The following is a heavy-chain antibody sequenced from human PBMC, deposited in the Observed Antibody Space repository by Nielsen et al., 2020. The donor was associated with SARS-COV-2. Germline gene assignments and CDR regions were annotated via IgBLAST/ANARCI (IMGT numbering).Heavy chain of an antibody. V-gene: IGHV4-31*03. CDR2: SYFTGRT. J-gene: IGHJ6*02. CDR3: AREASGYDHYKYGMDV. Sequence: SETLSLTCTVPGASIRSGGCFRSWIRQHPGKGLEWIGYSYFTGRTSYNPSLKSRVAMSVDTSKNQFSLDLKSVTAADTAVYYCAREASGYDHYKYGMDVWGLGATVTVSS. CDR1: GASIRSGGCF. D-gene: IGHD5-12*01.